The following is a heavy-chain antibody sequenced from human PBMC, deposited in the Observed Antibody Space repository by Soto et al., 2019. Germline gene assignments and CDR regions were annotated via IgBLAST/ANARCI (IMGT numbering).Heavy chain of an antibody. D-gene: IGHD6-19*01. Sequence: QVQLVESGGGVVQPGKSLRLSCAASGFTFSAYGMHWVRQAPGKGLEWVAVIWYDESEIYYADSVKGRFTVSRDNSKNTLYLQMNSLRVEDTAVYYCARGQWLPYYYYIDVWGKGATVTVS. J-gene: IGHJ6*03. V-gene: IGHV3-33*01. CDR1: GFTFSAYG. CDR3: ARGQWLPYYYYIDV. CDR2: IWYDESEI.